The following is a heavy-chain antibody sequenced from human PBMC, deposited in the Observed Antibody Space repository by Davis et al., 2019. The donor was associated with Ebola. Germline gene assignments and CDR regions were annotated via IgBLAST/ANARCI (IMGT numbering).Heavy chain of an antibody. J-gene: IGHJ4*02. CDR1: GFTFGDYA. CDR2: IRSKAYGGTT. CDR3: TTSDYIWGSLIDY. V-gene: IGHV3-49*04. D-gene: IGHD3-16*01. Sequence: GGSLRLSCTASGFTFGDYAMSWVRQAPGKGLEWVGFIRSKAYGGTTDYAAPVKGRFTISRDDSKNTLYLQMNSLKTEDTAVYYCTTSDYIWGSLIDYWGQGTLVTVSS.